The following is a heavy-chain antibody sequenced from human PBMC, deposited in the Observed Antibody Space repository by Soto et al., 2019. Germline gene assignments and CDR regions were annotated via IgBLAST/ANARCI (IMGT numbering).Heavy chain of an antibody. CDR1: GFTFGGYS. J-gene: IGHJ4*02. Sequence: GSLRLSCASSGFTFGGYSVNWVLQAPGKGLEWVSYISSGSKTIYYAESVKGRFTVSRDNARNSQYLQMNSLRDEDTAVYYCAREDILGVRSFDYWGQGTQVTVSS. CDR2: ISSGSKTI. V-gene: IGHV3-48*02. CDR3: AREDILGVRSFDY. D-gene: IGHD3-9*01.